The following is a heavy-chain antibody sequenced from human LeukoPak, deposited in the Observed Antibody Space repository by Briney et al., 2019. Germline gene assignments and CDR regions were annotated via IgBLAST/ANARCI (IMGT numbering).Heavy chain of an antibody. D-gene: IGHD4-17*01. J-gene: IGHJ1*01. CDR3: ARLTRLGYGDYVEYFQH. V-gene: IGHV1-2*02. CDR2: LNPNSGGT. CDR1: GYTFTGYY. Sequence: ASVKVSCKASGYTFTGYYMHWVRQAPGQGLEWMGWLNPNSGGTNYAQKFQGRVTMTRDTSISTAYMELSRLRSDDTAVYYCARLTRLGYGDYVEYFQHWGQGTLVTVSS.